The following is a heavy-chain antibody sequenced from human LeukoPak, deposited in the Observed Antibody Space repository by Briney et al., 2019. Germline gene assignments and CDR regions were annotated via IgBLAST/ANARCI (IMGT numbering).Heavy chain of an antibody. V-gene: IGHV1-46*01. J-gene: IGHJ4*02. Sequence: ASVKVSCKASGYTFTNYYMHWVRQAPGQGLEWMGIINPSDGSRSYAQKFQGRVTMTRDTSKSTVYMELSSLRSEDTAAYYCVRAYNREAVTGPTNAPFDYWGQGTLVLVSS. CDR1: GYTFTNYY. D-gene: IGHD6-19*01. CDR2: INPSDGSR. CDR3: VRAYNREAVTGPTNAPFDY.